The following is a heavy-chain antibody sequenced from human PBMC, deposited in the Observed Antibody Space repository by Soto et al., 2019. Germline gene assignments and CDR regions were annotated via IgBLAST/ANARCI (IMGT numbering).Heavy chain of an antibody. CDR3: AREGDGSLGYFDY. CDR1: GFTFSSYA. CDR2: ISYDGSNK. Sequence: QVQLVESGGGVVQPGRSLRLSCAASGFTFSSYAMHWVRQAPGKGLEWVAVISYDGSNKYYADSVKGRFTISRDNSKNALYLQMNSLRAEDTAVYYCAREGDGSLGYFDYCGQGTLVTVSS. D-gene: IGHD7-27*01. J-gene: IGHJ4*02. V-gene: IGHV3-30-3*01.